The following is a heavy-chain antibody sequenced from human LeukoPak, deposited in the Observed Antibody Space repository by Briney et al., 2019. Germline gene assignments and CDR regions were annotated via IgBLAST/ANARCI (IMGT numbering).Heavy chain of an antibody. CDR1: GGSITQTNY. V-gene: IGHV4-4*02. J-gene: IGHJ3*02. CDR3: ASRKGLRFAFDI. Sequence: SGTLSLTCDVSGGSITQTNYWTWVRQPPGKGLEWIGEVNLQGSTNYNPSLMRRVAISVDTSANHVSLQLTSVTAADTAVYYCASRKGLRFAFDIWGQGTMVTVSS. D-gene: IGHD4-17*01. CDR2: VNLQGST.